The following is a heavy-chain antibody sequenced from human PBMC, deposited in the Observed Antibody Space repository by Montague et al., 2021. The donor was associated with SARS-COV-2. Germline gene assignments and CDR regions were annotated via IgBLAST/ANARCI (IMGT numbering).Heavy chain of an antibody. J-gene: IGHJ4*01. D-gene: IGHD3-22*01. Sequence: ETRSLTCTVSGGSMRDYYWSWIRQPPGEGLEWIGYIYYSGSTDYNPSLNSRVTLSLDTSKNQFSLNLRSVTAADTAFYYCARVHYYTGYVDSWGQGTLVSVSS. V-gene: IGHV4-59*01. CDR1: GGSMRDYY. CDR3: ARVHYYTGYVDS. CDR2: IYYSGST.